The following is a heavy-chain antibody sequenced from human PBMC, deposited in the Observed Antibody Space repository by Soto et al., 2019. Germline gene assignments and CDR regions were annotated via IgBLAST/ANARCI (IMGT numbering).Heavy chain of an antibody. D-gene: IGHD5-12*01. Sequence: QVQLVQSGAEVKKPGSSVKVSCKASGGTFSSYAISWVRQAPGQGLEWMGGIIPIFGTANYAQKFQGRVTITADDSTSTAYMELSSLRSEDTAVYYCARGRDIVATIKYYGMDVWGQGPTVTVSS. CDR3: ARGRDIVATIKYYGMDV. J-gene: IGHJ6*02. V-gene: IGHV1-69*12. CDR2: IIPIFGTA. CDR1: GGTFSSYA.